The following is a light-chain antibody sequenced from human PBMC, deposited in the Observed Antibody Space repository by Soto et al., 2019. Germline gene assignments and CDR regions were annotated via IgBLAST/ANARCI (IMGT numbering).Light chain of an antibody. J-gene: IGKJ1*01. CDR1: QSVSSN. Sequence: EIVITQSPSTLSVSPFERSTLSCRASQSVSSNLAWYQQKPGQAPRLLIYGASIRATGLPDRFSGSGSGTDFALTISRLEPEDFAVYYCQQYGSSPGTFGQGTKVDIK. V-gene: IGKV3-20*01. CDR2: GAS. CDR3: QQYGSSPGT.